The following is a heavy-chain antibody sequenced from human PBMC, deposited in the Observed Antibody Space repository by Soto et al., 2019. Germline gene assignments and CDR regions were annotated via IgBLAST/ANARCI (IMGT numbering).Heavy chain of an antibody. CDR1: GFTFSSYW. CDR3: AREGDCTNGVCYGTGYYYYYGMDV. J-gene: IGHJ6*02. V-gene: IGHV3-7*03. CDR2: IKQDGSEK. D-gene: IGHD2-8*01. Sequence: EVQLVESGGGLVQPGGSLRLSCAASGFTFSSYWMSWVRQAPGKGLEWVANIKQDGSEKYYVDSVKGRFTISRDNAKNSLYLQMNSLRAEDTAVYYCAREGDCTNGVCYGTGYYYYYGMDVWGQGTTVTVSS.